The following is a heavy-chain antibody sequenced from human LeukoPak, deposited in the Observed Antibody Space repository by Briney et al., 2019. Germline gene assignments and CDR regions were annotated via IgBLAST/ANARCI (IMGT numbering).Heavy chain of an antibody. CDR1: GGTFSSYA. V-gene: IGHV1-69*05. CDR2: IIPIFGTA. Sequence: ASVKVSCKASGGTFSSYAISWVRQAPGQGLEWMGGIIPIFGTANYAQKFQGRVTITTDESTSTAYMELSSLRSEDTAVYYCATRPEEHYYDSRALPFDYWGQGTLVSVSS. D-gene: IGHD3-22*01. J-gene: IGHJ4*02. CDR3: ATRPEEHYYDSRALPFDY.